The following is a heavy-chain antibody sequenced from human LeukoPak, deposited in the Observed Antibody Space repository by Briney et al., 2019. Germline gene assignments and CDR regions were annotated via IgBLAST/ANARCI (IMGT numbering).Heavy chain of an antibody. D-gene: IGHD2-8*01. V-gene: IGHV4-59*08. CDR2: ISYSGST. CDR1: GASISSYY. J-gene: IGHJ4*02. Sequence: SETLSLTCTVSGASISSYYWSRIRQPPGKGLEWIGYISYSGSTIYNPSLKSRVTISADTYKNQVSLTLSSVTAADTAVYYCARQPELYFLDYWGQGTLVTVSS. CDR3: ARQPELYFLDY.